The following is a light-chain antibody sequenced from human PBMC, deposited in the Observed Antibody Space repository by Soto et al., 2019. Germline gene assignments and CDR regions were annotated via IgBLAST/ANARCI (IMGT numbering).Light chain of an antibody. Sequence: QSALTQPASVSGSPGQSITISCTGTSSDIGAYNYVSWYQQRPGKVPKLIIFEVSNRPSGVSDRFSGSKSGSTASLTISGLRPEDEADYYCSSYTSSSSLVFGGGIKLTVL. CDR2: EVS. CDR3: SSYTSSSSLV. J-gene: IGLJ3*02. V-gene: IGLV2-14*01. CDR1: SSDIGAYNY.